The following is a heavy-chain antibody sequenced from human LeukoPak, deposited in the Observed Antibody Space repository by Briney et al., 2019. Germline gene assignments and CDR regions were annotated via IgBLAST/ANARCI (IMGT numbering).Heavy chain of an antibody. V-gene: IGHV6-1*01. CDR3: VRGGHFDS. J-gene: IGHJ4*02. CDR2: TYYRSSWYN. CDR1: GDSVSSSTFA. Sequence: SQTLSLTCAISGDSVSSSTFAWSWVRQSPSRGLVWLGRTYYRSSWYNDYVESVKSRVAINPDTSKNKFSLHLNSVTPEDTAVYYCVRGGHFDSSGPGTLVTVSS. D-gene: IGHD3-16*01.